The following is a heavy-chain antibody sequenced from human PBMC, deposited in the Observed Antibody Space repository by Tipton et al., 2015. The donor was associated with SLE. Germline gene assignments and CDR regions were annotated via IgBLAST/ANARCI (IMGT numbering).Heavy chain of an antibody. V-gene: IGHV3-66*01. Sequence: GSLRLSCVASGFTVSNNYMSWVRQAPGKGLEWVSVIFSGGTTYYADSVKGRFTISRDSSKNMAFLQMNSLRAEDTAVYYCARGPLPYGSGSYFDDWGQGTLVTVSS. J-gene: IGHJ4*02. CDR1: GFTVSNNY. CDR3: ARGPLPYGSGSYFDD. CDR2: IFSGGTT. D-gene: IGHD3-10*01.